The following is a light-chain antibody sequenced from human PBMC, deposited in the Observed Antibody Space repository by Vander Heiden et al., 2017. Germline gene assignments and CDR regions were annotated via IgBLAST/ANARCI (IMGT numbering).Light chain of an antibody. CDR1: QSVSSY. J-gene: IGKJ4*01. CDR2: DAS. Sequence: DIVLTQSPATLSLSPWDRATLSCRASQSVSSYLAWYQQKPGQAPRLLIYDASNRATGIPARFSGSGSGTDFTLTISSLEPEDVAVYYCQQRSNWPPLTFGGGTKVEIK. V-gene: IGKV3-11*01. CDR3: QQRSNWPPLT.